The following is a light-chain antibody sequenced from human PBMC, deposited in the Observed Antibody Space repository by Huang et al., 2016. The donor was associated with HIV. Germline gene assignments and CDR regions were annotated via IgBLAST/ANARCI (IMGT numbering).Light chain of an antibody. CDR3: QQYNKWPYT. J-gene: IGKJ2*01. V-gene: IGKV3-15*01. CDR2: GTS. CDR1: ESVGSY. Sequence: EVLMTQSPATLSVSPGDGVSLSCRAGESVGSYLAWYQQRPGQAPRLLIYGTSTRASGVPARFSGGGSGTDFTLTITSLQSEDFVIYFCQQYNKWPYTFGLGTKLEIK.